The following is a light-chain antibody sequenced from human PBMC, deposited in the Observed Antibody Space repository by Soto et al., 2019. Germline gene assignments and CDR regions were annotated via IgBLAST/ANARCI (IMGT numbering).Light chain of an antibody. Sequence: DIQMTQSPSTLSASVGDRVTITCRASQSISSWLAWYQQKPGKAPKLLIYKASSLESGVPSRFSGSGSGTEFTLTISSLQPDDFATYYCQQYNSYSLTFGGGSKVEIK. CDR3: QQYNSYSLT. CDR1: QSISSW. J-gene: IGKJ4*01. CDR2: KAS. V-gene: IGKV1-5*03.